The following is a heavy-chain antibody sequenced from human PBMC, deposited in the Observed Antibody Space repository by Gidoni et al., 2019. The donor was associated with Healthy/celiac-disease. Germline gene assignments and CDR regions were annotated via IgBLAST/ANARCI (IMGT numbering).Heavy chain of an antibody. CDR1: GGSVSSGGYY. V-gene: IGHV4-61*08. D-gene: IGHD2-15*01. Sequence: QVQLQESGPGLVKPSETLSLTCTVSGGSVSSGGYYWSWIRQTPGKGLECIGHIYNSGSTNYNPSLKSRVTISIDTSKNQFSLKLNSVTAADTAVYYCARGRSTLAGTGGGMDVWGQGTTVTVSS. CDR2: IYNSGST. CDR3: ARGRSTLAGTGGGMDV. J-gene: IGHJ6*02.